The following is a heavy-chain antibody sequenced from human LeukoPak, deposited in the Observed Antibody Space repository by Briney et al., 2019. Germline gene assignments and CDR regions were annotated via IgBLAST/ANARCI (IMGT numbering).Heavy chain of an antibody. V-gene: IGHV1-8*02. Sequence: ASVKVSCKASGDTFIINDINWVRQATGQGLEWMGWMNPNSGNTGYAQKFQGRVTMTRSISITTAYMELTDLRSEDTAVYYCARVTAGGTWTFDIWGQGTTVTVSS. D-gene: IGHD6-13*01. CDR3: ARVTAGGTWTFDI. J-gene: IGHJ3*02. CDR1: GDTFIIND. CDR2: MNPNSGNT.